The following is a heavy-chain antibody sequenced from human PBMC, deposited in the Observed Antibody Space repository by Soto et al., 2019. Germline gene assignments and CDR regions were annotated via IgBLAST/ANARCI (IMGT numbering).Heavy chain of an antibody. CDR1: GGSISSYY. CDR3: ARQVREYYGSYYYYYYMDV. CDR2: IYYSGST. V-gene: IGHV4-59*01. J-gene: IGHJ6*03. D-gene: IGHD3-10*01. Sequence: PSETLSLTCTVSGGSISSYYWSWIRQPPGKGLEWIGYIYYSGSTNYNPSLKSRVTISVDTSKNQFSLKLSSVTAADTAVYYCARQVREYYGSYYYYYYMDVWGKGTTVTVYS.